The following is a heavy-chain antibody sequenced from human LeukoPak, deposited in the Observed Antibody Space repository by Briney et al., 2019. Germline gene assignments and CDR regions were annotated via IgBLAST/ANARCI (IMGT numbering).Heavy chain of an antibody. D-gene: IGHD3-3*01. CDR3: AKDEWSAWPARHFDY. V-gene: IGHV3-23*01. CDR1: GFTFSSYA. Sequence: GGSLRLSCAASGFTFSSYAMSWVRQAPGKGLEWVSAISGSGGSTYYADSVKGRFTISRDNSKNTLYLQMNSLRADDTAVYYCAKDEWSAWPARHFDYWGQGTLVTVSS. J-gene: IGHJ4*02. CDR2: ISGSGGST.